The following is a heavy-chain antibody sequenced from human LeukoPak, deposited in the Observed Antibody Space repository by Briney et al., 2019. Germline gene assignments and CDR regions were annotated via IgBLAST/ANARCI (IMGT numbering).Heavy chain of an antibody. CDR3: ARGRDPPYYFDY. CDR2: INHSGST. J-gene: IGHJ4*02. Sequence: SETLSLTCAVYGGSFSGYYWSWIRQPPGKGLEWIGEINHSGSTNYNPSLESRVTISVDTSKNQFSLKLSSVTAADTAVYYCARGRDPPYYFDYWGQGTLVTVSS. CDR1: GGSFSGYY. V-gene: IGHV4-34*01.